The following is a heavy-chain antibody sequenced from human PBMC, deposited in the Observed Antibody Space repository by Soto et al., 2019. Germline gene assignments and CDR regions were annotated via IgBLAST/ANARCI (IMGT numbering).Heavy chain of an antibody. V-gene: IGHV3-21*01. CDR2: ISSSSSYI. Sequence: EVQLVESGGGLVKPGGSLRLSCAASGFTFSSYSMNWVRQAPGKGLEWVSSISSSSSYIYYADSVKGRFTISRDNAKNSLYLQMNSLRAEDTAVYYCARTSNPAYCGGDCYSDYFDYWGQGTLVTVSS. D-gene: IGHD2-21*02. CDR3: ARTSNPAYCGGDCYSDYFDY. J-gene: IGHJ4*02. CDR1: GFTFSSYS.